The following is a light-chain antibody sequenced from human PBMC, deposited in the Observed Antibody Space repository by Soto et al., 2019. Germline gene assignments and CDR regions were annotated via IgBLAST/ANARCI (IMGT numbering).Light chain of an antibody. Sequence: DIQMTQSPSSLSASVGDRVTITCRASQSITRFLNWNQQKPGKAPKLLIYAASSLQSGVPSRFSGSASGTDFTLTISSLQPEDFATYYCQQNYSPPPITFGQGTRLETK. CDR2: AAS. J-gene: IGKJ5*01. CDR1: QSITRF. V-gene: IGKV1-39*01. CDR3: QQNYSPPPIT.